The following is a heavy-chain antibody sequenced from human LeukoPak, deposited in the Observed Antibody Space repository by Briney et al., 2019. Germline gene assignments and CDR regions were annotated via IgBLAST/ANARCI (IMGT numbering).Heavy chain of an antibody. V-gene: IGHV3-23*01. CDR1: GFIFSNYA. D-gene: IGHD2-2*01. Sequence: TGGSLRLSCAASGFIFSNYAMNWVRQAPGKGLEWVSGISGSGSSTYYADSVKGRFTISRDNSKNTLYLQMNSLKAEDTAVYYCARNPSVVPAAGFYYYYGMDVWGQGTTVTVSS. CDR3: ARNPSVVPAAGFYYYYGMDV. CDR2: ISGSGSST. J-gene: IGHJ6*02.